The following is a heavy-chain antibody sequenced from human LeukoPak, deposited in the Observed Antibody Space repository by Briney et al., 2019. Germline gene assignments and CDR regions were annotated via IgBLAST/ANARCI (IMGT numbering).Heavy chain of an antibody. D-gene: IGHD3-22*01. CDR1: GYSISSDNY. Sequence: SETLSLSCAVSGYSISSDNYWVWIRQPPGQGLEWTGGIYHSGSTYYNPSLKSRVTMSVDTSKNQFSLKLSSVTAADTAVYYCARAPRDSSSSNYMRRFDYWGQGTLVTVSS. CDR2: IYHSGST. CDR3: ARAPRDSSSSNYMRRFDY. J-gene: IGHJ4*02. V-gene: IGHV4-38-2*01.